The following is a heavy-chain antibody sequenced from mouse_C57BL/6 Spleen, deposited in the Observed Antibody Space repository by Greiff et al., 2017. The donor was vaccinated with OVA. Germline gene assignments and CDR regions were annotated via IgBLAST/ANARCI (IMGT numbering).Heavy chain of an antibody. J-gene: IGHJ2*01. CDR3: AAGLDY. CDR1: GYTFTSYW. V-gene: IGHV1-69*01. CDR2: IDPSDSYT. Sequence: QVQLKQPGAELVMPGASVKLSCKASGYTFTSYWMHWVKQRPGQGLEWIGEIDPSDSYTNYNQKFQGKSTLTVDKSSSTAYMQLSSLTSEDSAVYYCAAGLDYWGQGTTLTVSS.